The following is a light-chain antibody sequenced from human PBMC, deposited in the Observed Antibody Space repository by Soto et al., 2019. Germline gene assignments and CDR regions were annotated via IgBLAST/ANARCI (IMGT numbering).Light chain of an antibody. J-gene: IGLJ1*01. V-gene: IGLV2-23*01. CDR3: CSYGGSDTPYV. CDR1: SSDVGSYNL. CDR2: ETT. Sequence: QSALTRPASVSGSPGQSITISCTGTSSDVGSYNLVSWYQQHPGKAPTLVIYETTKRPSGVSPRFSGSKSGNTAPLTISGLQPEDEADYFCCSYGGSDTPYVFGTGTKLTVL.